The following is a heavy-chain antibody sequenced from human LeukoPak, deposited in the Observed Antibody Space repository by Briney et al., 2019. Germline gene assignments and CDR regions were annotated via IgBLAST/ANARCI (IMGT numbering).Heavy chain of an antibody. Sequence: GGSLRLSCAASGFTFSSYSMNWVRQAPGKGLEWVSSISSSSYIYYADSVKGRFTISRDNAKNSLYLQMNSLRAEDTAVYYCARGRGVATHFDYWGQGTLVTVSS. CDR1: GFTFSSYS. J-gene: IGHJ4*02. CDR3: ARGRGVATHFDY. D-gene: IGHD5-12*01. V-gene: IGHV3-21*01. CDR2: ISSSSYI.